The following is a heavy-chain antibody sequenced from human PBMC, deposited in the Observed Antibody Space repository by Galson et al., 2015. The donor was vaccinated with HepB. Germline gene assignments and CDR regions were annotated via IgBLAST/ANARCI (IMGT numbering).Heavy chain of an antibody. V-gene: IGHV3-23*01. Sequence: SLRLSCAASGFGFNTHAMSWVRQAPGQGPEWISGISGNGDSTFYADSVKGRFTVSRDHSNNMVYLQMNSLTAEDAGLYFCAKGYGLFDSWGQGILVTVSS. J-gene: IGHJ5*01. D-gene: IGHD5-18*01. CDR2: ISGNGDST. CDR1: GFGFNTHA. CDR3: AKGYGLFDS.